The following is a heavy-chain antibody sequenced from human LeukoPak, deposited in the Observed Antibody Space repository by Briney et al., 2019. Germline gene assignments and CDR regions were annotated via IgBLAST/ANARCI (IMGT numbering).Heavy chain of an antibody. J-gene: IGHJ6*03. V-gene: IGHV4-4*07. CDR1: GGFINPYY. CDR2: IHFGGTT. Sequence: SETLSVNSTDPGGFINPYYWNWIRQPAGKRLEGIGRIHFGGTTNYNPSLTGRITMSVDRSEEQFSLKLSSVTAADTAVYFCVRDSPDGYSYGHYFYYMDVWGKGTTVTVSS. D-gene: IGHD5-18*01. CDR3: VRDSPDGYSYGHYFYYMDV.